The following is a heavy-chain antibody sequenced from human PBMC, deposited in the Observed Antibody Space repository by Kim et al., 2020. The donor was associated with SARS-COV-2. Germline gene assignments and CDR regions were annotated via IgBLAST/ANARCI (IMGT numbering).Heavy chain of an antibody. D-gene: IGHD6-6*01. J-gene: IGHJ4*02. V-gene: IGHV3-21*01. CDR1: GFTFSSYS. Sequence: GGSLRLSCAASGFTFSSYSMNWVRQAPGKGLEWVSSISSSSSYIYYADSVKGRFTISRDNAKNSPYLQMNSLRAEDTAVYYCARDRGSIAARADYWGQGTLVTVSS. CDR2: ISSSSSYI. CDR3: ARDRGSIAARADY.